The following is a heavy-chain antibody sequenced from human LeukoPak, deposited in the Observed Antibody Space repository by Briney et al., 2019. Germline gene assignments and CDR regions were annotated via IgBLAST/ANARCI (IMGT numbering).Heavy chain of an antibody. CDR1: GGSISSYY. CDR3: ATVASGWYPDY. Sequence: SETLSLTCTVSGGSISSYYWSWIRQPPGKGLEGIGYIYYSGSTNYNPSLNSRVTISLDTSQNQFSLKLNSVTAADTAVYYCATVASGWYPDYWGQGALVTVAS. V-gene: IGHV4-59*01. CDR2: IYYSGST. J-gene: IGHJ4*02. D-gene: IGHD6-19*01.